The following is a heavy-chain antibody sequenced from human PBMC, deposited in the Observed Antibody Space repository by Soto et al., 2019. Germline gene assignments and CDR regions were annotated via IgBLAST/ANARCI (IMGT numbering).Heavy chain of an antibody. CDR3: AREYCSGGSCEVGVYYYYGMDV. Sequence: ASVKVSSKASGYTLYSYYIHGVRQTPGQGLEWMGIINPSGGSTSYAQKFQGRVTMTRDTSTSTVYMELSSLRSEDTAVYYCAREYCSGGSCEVGVYYYYGMDVWGQGTTVTVSS. D-gene: IGHD2-15*01. J-gene: IGHJ6*02. CDR2: INPSGGST. V-gene: IGHV1-46*02. CDR1: GYTLYSYY.